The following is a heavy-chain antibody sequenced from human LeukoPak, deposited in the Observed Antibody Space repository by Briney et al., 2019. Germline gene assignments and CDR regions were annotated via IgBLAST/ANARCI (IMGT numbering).Heavy chain of an antibody. D-gene: IGHD2-8*01. CDR2: INPSGGST. Sequence: GASVKVSCKASGYTFTSYYMHWVRQAPGQGLEWMGIINPSGGSTSYAQKFQGRVTMTRDTSTSTVYMELSSLRSEDTAVYYCARVGSYCTTISCFDYWGQGTLVTVSS. V-gene: IGHV1-46*01. CDR3: ARVGSYCTTISCFDY. CDR1: GYTFTSYY. J-gene: IGHJ4*02.